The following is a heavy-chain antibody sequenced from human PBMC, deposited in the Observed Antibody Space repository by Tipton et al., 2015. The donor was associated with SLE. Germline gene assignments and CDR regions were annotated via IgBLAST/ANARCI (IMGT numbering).Heavy chain of an antibody. CDR2: IHDSGTT. V-gene: IGHV4-61*10. CDR1: GGSISSGSYY. D-gene: IGHD2/OR15-2a*01. CDR3: ARGGLSALDY. Sequence: TLSLTCTVSGGSISSGSYYWSWIRQPAGKGLEWIGYIHDSGTTNYNPTLKSRVTMSVATSKNQFSLKVISVTAADTAVYYCARGGLSALDYWGQGTLVTVSS. J-gene: IGHJ4*02.